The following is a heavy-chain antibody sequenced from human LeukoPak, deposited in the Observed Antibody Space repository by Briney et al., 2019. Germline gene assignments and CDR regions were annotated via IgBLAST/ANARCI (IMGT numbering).Heavy chain of an antibody. CDR2: IYPGDSYT. V-gene: IGHV5-51*01. CDR3: ARHLVGDGYNWSPFDY. Sequence: GESLKIYCKGSGYSFTSYWIGLVRQMPAQGLECMGIIYPGDSYTRYSPSFQGQVTISADKTISTAYLQWSSLKASDTAMYYCARHLVGDGYNWSPFDYWGQGTLVTVSS. CDR1: GYSFTSYW. D-gene: IGHD5-24*01. J-gene: IGHJ4*02.